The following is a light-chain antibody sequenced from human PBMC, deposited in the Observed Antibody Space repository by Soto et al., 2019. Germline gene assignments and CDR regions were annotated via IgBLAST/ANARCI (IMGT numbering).Light chain of an antibody. J-gene: IGKJ4*01. CDR3: QQYGSSLT. CDR2: GAS. CDR1: QFISTK. Sequence: IVMTQSPATLSVSPGERATLSCRASQFISTKLAWYQQKPGQAPRLLIYGASSRATGIPDRFSGSGSGTDFTLTISRLEPEDFAVYYCQQYGSSLTFGGGTKVDIK. V-gene: IGKV3-20*01.